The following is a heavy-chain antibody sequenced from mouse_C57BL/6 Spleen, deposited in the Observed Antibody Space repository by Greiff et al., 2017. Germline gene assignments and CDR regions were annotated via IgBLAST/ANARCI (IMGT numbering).Heavy chain of an antibody. CDR3: ARQITTVVVEGFFDY. CDR1: GYTFTSYW. CDR2: IDPSDSYT. D-gene: IGHD1-1*01. Sequence: QVQLQQPGAELVMPGASVKLSCTASGYTFTSYWMHWVKQRPGQGLEWIGEIDPSDSYTNYNQKFKGKSTLTVDKSSSTAYVQLSSLTSEDSAVYYCARQITTVVVEGFFDYWGQGTTRTVSS. J-gene: IGHJ2*01. V-gene: IGHV1-69*01.